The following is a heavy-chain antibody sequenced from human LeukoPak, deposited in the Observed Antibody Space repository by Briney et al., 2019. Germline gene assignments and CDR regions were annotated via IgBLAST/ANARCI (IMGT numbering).Heavy chain of an antibody. V-gene: IGHV1-18*01. CDR3: ARDWGYCSGGSCYFDAFDY. J-gene: IGHJ4*02. CDR1: GYTFTSYG. Sequence: GASVKVSCKASGYTFTSYGISWVRQAPGQGLEWMGWISAYNGNTSYAQKLQGRVTMTTDTSTSTAYMELRSLRSDDTAVYYCARDWGYCSGGSCYFDAFDYWGQGTLVTVSS. CDR2: ISAYNGNT. D-gene: IGHD2-15*01.